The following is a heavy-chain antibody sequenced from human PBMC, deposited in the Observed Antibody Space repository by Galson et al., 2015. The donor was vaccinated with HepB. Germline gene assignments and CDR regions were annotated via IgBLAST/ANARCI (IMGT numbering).Heavy chain of an antibody. D-gene: IGHD3-22*01. Sequence: SVKVSCKASGGTFSSYAISWVRQAPGQGLEWMGGIIPIFGTANYAQKFQGRVTITADESTSTAYMELSSLRSEDTAVYYCARLVGDNHYYDSSGPSDYWGQGTLVTVSS. CDR2: IIPIFGTA. J-gene: IGHJ4*02. CDR1: GGTFSSYA. CDR3: ARLVGDNHYYDSSGPSDY. V-gene: IGHV1-69*13.